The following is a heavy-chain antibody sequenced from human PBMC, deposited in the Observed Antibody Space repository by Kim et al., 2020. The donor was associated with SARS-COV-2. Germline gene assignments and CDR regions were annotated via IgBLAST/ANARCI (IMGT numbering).Heavy chain of an antibody. CDR3: ARDIWHCSGGSCSGDY. J-gene: IGHJ4*02. CDR1: GFTFSSYW. Sequence: GGSLRLSCAASGFTFSSYWMSWVRQAPGKGLEWVANIKQDGSEKYYVDSVKGRFTISRDNAKNSLYLQMNSLRAEDTAVYYCARDIWHCSGGSCSGDYWGQGTLVTVPS. D-gene: IGHD2-15*01. V-gene: IGHV3-7*01. CDR2: IKQDGSEK.